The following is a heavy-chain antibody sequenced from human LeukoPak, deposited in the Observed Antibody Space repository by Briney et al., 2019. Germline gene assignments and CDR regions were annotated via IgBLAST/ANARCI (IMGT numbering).Heavy chain of an antibody. CDR2: IQSDGSST. CDR3: ARGYAVLDV. J-gene: IGHJ6*02. Sequence: PGGSLRLSCAASGFTFSRYWMHWVRHAPGKGLVWVSRIQSDGSSTSHADSVKGRFTISRDNAKNTLYLQMNSLRAEDTAVYYCARGYAVLDVWGQGTTVTVSS. V-gene: IGHV3-74*01. CDR1: GFTFSRYW. D-gene: IGHD3-16*01.